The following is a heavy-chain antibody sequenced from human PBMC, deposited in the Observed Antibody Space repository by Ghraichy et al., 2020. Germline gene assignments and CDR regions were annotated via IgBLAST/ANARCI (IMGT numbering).Heavy chain of an antibody. CDR1: GFTFSSYA. D-gene: IGHD3-9*01. Sequence: GGSLRLSCAASGFTFSSYAMSWVRQAPGKGLEWVSAISGSGGSTYYADSVKGRFTISRDNSKNTLYLQMNSLRAEDTAVYYCANEPRGPLRYFEPYIGSSGGDYWGQGTLVTVSS. CDR2: ISGSGGST. CDR3: ANEPRGPLRYFEPYIGSSGGDY. J-gene: IGHJ4*02. V-gene: IGHV3-23*01.